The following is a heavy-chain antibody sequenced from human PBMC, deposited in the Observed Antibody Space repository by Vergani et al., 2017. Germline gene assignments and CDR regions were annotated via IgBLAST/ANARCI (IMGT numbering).Heavy chain of an antibody. J-gene: IGHJ4*02. CDR2: TYYRSKWYN. CDR1: GDSVSSNSAA. V-gene: IGHV6-1*01. CDR3: AREWEQQLSN. Sequence: QVQLQQSGPGLVKPSQTLLLTCAISGDSVSSNSAAWNWIRQSPSRGLEWLGSTYYRSKWYNDYAVSVKSRITINPDTSKNLFSLQLTSVTPEDTAVYYGAREWEQQLSNWGQGTLVTVSS. D-gene: IGHD6-13*01.